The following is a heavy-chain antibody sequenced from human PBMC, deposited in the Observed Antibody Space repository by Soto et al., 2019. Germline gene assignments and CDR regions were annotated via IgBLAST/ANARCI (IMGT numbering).Heavy chain of an antibody. Sequence: QVHLVQSGAEVKKPGASVKVSCKASGYTFTSSGITWVRQAPGHGLEWMGWISAHNGNTDYAQKLQGRVIVTRDTSTSTAYMELRSLRSDDTAVYYCARGRYGDFWGQGALVTVSS. V-gene: IGHV1-18*01. D-gene: IGHD1-1*01. CDR3: ARGRYGDF. J-gene: IGHJ4*02. CDR2: ISAHNGNT. CDR1: GYTFTSSG.